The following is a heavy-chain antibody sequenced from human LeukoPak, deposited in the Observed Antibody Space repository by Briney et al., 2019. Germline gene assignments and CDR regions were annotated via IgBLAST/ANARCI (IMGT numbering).Heavy chain of an antibody. CDR3: ARDREKYNSNDYVDS. J-gene: IGHJ4*02. CDR1: GYTFSDYY. V-gene: IGHV1-2*02. CDR2: INPNRGDT. Sequence: PGASVKVSCKTSGYTFSDYYMYWLRQAPGQGLELMGWINPNRGDTNYAQKFQGRFTLTRDTSMTTVYMELSRLRSDDTAVYYCARDREKYNSNDYVDSWGQGTLVSVSS. D-gene: IGHD5-24*01.